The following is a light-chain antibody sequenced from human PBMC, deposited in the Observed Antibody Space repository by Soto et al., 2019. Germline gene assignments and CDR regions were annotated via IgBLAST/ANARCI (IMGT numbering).Light chain of an antibody. V-gene: IGKV3-15*01. Sequence: EIVLTQSPATLSVSPGERATLSCRASQSVSSNLACYQQRPGQAPRLLIYDASISATGIPARFSGSGSGTEFTLTISSLQSEDFAVYYCQQYNNWPLTFGGGTKVEIK. CDR2: DAS. CDR1: QSVSSN. CDR3: QQYNNWPLT. J-gene: IGKJ4*01.